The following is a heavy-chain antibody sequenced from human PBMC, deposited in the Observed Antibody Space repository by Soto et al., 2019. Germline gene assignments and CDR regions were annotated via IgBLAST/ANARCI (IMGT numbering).Heavy chain of an antibody. CDR3: ARGMFDSSGYFTLGYYGMDV. CDR2: INPFDGSR. Sequence: ASVKVSCKASGYIFTSYYIHWVRQAPGQGLEWMGWINPFDGSRMFAQSFQGRVTMTRDTSTSTVYMEVSSLRSEDTAVYYCARGMFDSSGYFTLGYYGMDVWG. D-gene: IGHD3-22*01. J-gene: IGHJ6*02. V-gene: IGHV1-46*01. CDR1: GYIFTSYY.